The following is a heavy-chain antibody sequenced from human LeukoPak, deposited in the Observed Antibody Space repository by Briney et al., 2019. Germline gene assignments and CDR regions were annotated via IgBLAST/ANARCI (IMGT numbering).Heavy chain of an antibody. CDR3: AMADRYAGRPFDY. V-gene: IGHV1-24*01. J-gene: IGHJ4*02. Sequence: ASVTVSCKVSGYSLIEVAMHWVRQAPGKGRGWVGSFDPEDGEDGETHYGQKFQGRLTMTEDASTDTAYMELSSLTSEDTAVYYCAMADRYAGRPFDYWGQGTLVTVSS. D-gene: IGHD1-1*01. CDR1: GYSLIEVA. CDR2: FDPEDGEDGET.